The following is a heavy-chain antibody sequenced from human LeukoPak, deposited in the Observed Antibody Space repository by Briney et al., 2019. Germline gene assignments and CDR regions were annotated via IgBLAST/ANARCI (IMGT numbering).Heavy chain of an antibody. Sequence: SQTLSLTCTVSGGSISSGDYYWSWIRQPPGKGLERIGYIYYSGSTYYNPSLKSRVTISVDTSKNQFSLKLSSVTAADTAVYYCARAKVLRFLEWLYVDYWGQGTLVTVSS. D-gene: IGHD3-3*01. V-gene: IGHV4-30-4*08. J-gene: IGHJ4*02. CDR2: IYYSGST. CDR1: GGSISSGDYY. CDR3: ARAKVLRFLEWLYVDY.